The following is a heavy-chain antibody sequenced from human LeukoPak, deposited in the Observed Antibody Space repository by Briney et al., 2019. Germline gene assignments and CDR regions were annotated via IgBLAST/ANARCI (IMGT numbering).Heavy chain of an antibody. D-gene: IGHD3-10*01. CDR3: ASWPGAWYGEDY. V-gene: IGHV3-49*04. J-gene: IGHJ4*02. CDR1: GFTFGDYA. CDR2: IRSKAYGGTT. Sequence: GGSLRLSCTASGFTFGDYAMSWVRQAPGKGLEWVGFIRSKAYGGTTEYAASVKGRFTISRDDSKSIAYLQMNSLKTEDTAVYYCASWPGAWYGEDYWGQGTRVTVSS.